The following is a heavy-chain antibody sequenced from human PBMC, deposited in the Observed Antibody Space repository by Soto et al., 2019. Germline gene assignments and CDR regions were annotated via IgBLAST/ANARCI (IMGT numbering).Heavy chain of an antibody. J-gene: IGHJ6*02. V-gene: IGHV3-30-3*01. D-gene: IGHD3-9*01. CDR2: ISYDGSNK. CDR3: ARDMGDYDILTGYWGYYYYYGMDV. Sequence: PWGSLRLSCAASGFTFISYAIHFFRHSPFKWLEWVAVISYDGSNKYYADSVKGRFTISRDNSKNTLYLQMNSLRAEDTAVYYCARDMGDYDILTGYWGYYYYYGMDVWGQGTTVTVSS. CDR1: GFTFISYA.